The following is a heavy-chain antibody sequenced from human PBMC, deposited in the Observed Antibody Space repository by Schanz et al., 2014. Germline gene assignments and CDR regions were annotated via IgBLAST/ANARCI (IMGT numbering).Heavy chain of an antibody. CDR3: ATASSPVREAGAGSSFHL. J-gene: IGHJ5*02. CDR2: IKSKTDGETT. V-gene: IGHV3-15*01. Sequence: EVQLVESGGGLVKPGGSLRLSCAASTSIFNHAWMSWVRQAPGKGLEWLRRIKSKTDGETTDYAAPVKGRFSISRDDSQSTLYLQMNSLKIEDTAVYYCATASSPVREAGAGSSFHLWGQGTLVTVSS. D-gene: IGHD6-13*01. CDR1: TSIFNHAW.